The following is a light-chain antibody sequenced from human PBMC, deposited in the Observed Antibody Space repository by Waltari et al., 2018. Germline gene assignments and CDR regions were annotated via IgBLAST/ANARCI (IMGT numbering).Light chain of an antibody. CDR3: LQHNSYPRT. V-gene: IGKV1-17*03. CDR2: AAS. J-gene: IGKJ1*01. Sequence: DTQMTQSPSVMSASIGDRVTITCRASQYIANYLAWFQQKPGKAPKRLIYAASNLQSGVPSRFSGSGSGTEFTLTISSLQPEDFATYYCLQHNSYPRTFGQGTKVEIK. CDR1: QYIANY.